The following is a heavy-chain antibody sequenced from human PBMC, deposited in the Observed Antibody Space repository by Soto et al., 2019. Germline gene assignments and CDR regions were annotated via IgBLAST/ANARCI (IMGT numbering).Heavy chain of an antibody. Sequence: PGRSLRLCWAALGFTFSSFWMHWVRQAPGKGLVWVSRINSDGSSTSYADSVKGRFTISRDNAKNTLYLQMNSLRAEDTAVYYCARDLYSSHYYYYYGMDVWGQGTTVTVSS. CDR2: INSDGSST. V-gene: IGHV3-74*01. J-gene: IGHJ6*02. CDR3: ARDLYSSHYYYYYGMDV. D-gene: IGHD6-19*01. CDR1: GFTFSSFW.